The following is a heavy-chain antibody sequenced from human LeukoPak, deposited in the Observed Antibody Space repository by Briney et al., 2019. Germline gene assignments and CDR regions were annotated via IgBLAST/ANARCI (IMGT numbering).Heavy chain of an antibody. CDR3: ARAGTRPLTSYDHFKYYMDV. Sequence: ASVKVSCKTSGDTFNNFDINWVRQAPGQGLEWMGWMNPIGGDTGYTQKFQGRVTMTKDTSISTAYMELSSLKSEVTAVYYCARAGTRPLTSYDHFKYYMDVWGRGTTVTVSS. D-gene: IGHD6-19*01. V-gene: IGHV1-8*01. J-gene: IGHJ6*03. CDR2: MNPIGGDT. CDR1: GDTFNNFD.